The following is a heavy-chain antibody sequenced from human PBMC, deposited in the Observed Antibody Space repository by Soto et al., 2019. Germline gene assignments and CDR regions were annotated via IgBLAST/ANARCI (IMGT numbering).Heavy chain of an antibody. CDR2: TYYRSKWYN. D-gene: IGHD6-19*01. J-gene: IGHJ4*02. Sequence: QVQLQQSGPGLVKPSQTLSLTCAISGDSVSSNSAAWNWIRQSPSRGLEWLGRTYYRSKWYNDYAVSVKSRRTINPDTSKNQFSLQLNSVSPEDTAVYYCARDLPRPPEQWLENPSPPPFDYWGQGTLVTVSS. CDR1: GDSVSSNSAA. V-gene: IGHV6-1*01. CDR3: ARDLPRPPEQWLENPSPPPFDY.